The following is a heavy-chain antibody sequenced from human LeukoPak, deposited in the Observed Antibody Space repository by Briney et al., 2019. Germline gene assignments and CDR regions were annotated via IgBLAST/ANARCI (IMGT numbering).Heavy chain of an antibody. D-gene: IGHD2-2*03. Sequence: SSETLSLTCAVSGDSISSSPSYWGWVPQPPGKGLEWNGRNYYSGSTFYNPSLTSLVTISVDTSKHQFSLRLSSVTAADTAVYYCARHGSTDYFDYWGQGTLVTVSS. V-gene: IGHV4-39*01. CDR3: ARHGSTDYFDY. CDR2: NYYSGST. CDR1: GDSISSSPSY. J-gene: IGHJ4*02.